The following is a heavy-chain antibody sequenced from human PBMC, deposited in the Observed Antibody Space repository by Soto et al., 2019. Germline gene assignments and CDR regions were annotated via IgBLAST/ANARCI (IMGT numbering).Heavy chain of an antibody. Sequence: PGGSLRLSCVASGFILSGYDMHWVRQATGEGLEWVSAIGTAGDPYYSGSVKGRFTISRGNAENSVYLQMNSLRAGDTAVYYCARAGYDSSGYYFYAMDVGGPGTTVTVSS. D-gene: IGHD3-22*01. J-gene: IGHJ6*02. CDR1: GFILSGYD. CDR3: ARAGYDSSGYYFYAMDV. V-gene: IGHV3-13*05. CDR2: IGTAGDP.